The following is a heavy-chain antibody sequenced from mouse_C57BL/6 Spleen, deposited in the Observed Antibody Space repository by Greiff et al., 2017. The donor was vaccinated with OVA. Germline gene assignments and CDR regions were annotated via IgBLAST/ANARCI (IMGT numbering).Heavy chain of an antibody. CDR3: ATYYYGSSPYAMDY. Sequence: VNVVESGPGLVQPSQSLSITCTVSGFSLTSYGVHWVRQSPGKGLEWLGVIWRGGSTDYNAAFMSRLSITKDNSKSQVFFKMNSLQADDTAIYYCATYYYGSSPYAMDYWGQGTSVTVSS. J-gene: IGHJ4*01. CDR1: GFSLTSYG. D-gene: IGHD1-1*01. V-gene: IGHV2-5*01. CDR2: IWRGGST.